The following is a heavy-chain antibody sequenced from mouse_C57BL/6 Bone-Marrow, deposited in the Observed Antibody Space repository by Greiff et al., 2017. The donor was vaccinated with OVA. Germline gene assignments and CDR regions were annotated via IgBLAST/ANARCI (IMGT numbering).Heavy chain of an antibody. Sequence: VMLVESGPGLVQPSQSLSITCTVSGFSLTSYGVHWVRQSPGKGLEWLGVIWSGGSTDYNAAFISRLSISKDNSKSQVFFKMNSLQADDTARYYCASYWFAYWGQGTLVTVSA. V-gene: IGHV2-2*01. J-gene: IGHJ3*01. CDR2: IWSGGST. CDR1: GFSLTSYG. CDR3: ASYWFAY.